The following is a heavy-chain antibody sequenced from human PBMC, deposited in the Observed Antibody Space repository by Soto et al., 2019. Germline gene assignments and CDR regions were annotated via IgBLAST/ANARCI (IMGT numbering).Heavy chain of an antibody. CDR3: ARGYCSSTICYIWDNWFDP. J-gene: IGHJ5*02. CDR2: IYYSGRT. V-gene: IGHV4-59*01. CDR1: GGSISSYY. D-gene: IGHD2-2*02. Sequence: QVQLQESGPGLVKPSETLSLTCTVSGGSISSYYWSWIRQPPGKGLEWIGYIYYSGRTNYNPSLKIRVTISVDTSKNQFSLKLSPVTAADTAVYYCARGYCSSTICYIWDNWFDPWGQGTLVTVSS.